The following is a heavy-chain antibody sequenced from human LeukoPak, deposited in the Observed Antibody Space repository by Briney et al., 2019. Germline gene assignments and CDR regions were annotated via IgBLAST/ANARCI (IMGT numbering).Heavy chain of an antibody. CDR2: IYYSGST. CDR3: ARLSGYNSGWSDGHDY. J-gene: IGHJ4*02. Sequence: TSETLSLTCTVSGGSISSSSYYWGWIRQPPGKGLEWIGSIYYSGSTYYNPSLKSRVTISVDTSKNQFSLKLSSVTAADTAVYYCARLSGYNSGWSDGHDYWGQGTLVTASS. V-gene: IGHV4-39*01. D-gene: IGHD6-19*01. CDR1: GGSISSSSYY.